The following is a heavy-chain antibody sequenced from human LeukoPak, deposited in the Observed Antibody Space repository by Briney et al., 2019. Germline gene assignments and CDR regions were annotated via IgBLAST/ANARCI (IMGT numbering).Heavy chain of an antibody. D-gene: IGHD3-22*01. J-gene: IGHJ4*02. CDR3: ARGDSYSSGYYAY. V-gene: IGHV3-7*01. Sequence: PGGSLRLSCVASGFTFSNYAMSWVRQAPGKGLEWVANIKLDGSGRYYVDSVKGRFTISRDNAENSLYLQMNSLRAEDTAVYYCARGDSYSSGYYAYWGQGTLVTVSS. CDR1: GFTFSNYA. CDR2: IKLDGSGR.